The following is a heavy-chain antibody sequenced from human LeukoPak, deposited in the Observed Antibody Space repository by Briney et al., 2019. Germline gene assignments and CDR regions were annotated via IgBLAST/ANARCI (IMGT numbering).Heavy chain of an antibody. CDR2: IYYSGST. CDR3: ARALYSSSWYLIYFDY. Sequence: KTSETLSLTCTVSGGSISSYYWSWIRQPPGKGLEWIGYIYYSGSTYYNPSLKSRVTISVDTSKNQFSLKLSSVTAADTAVYYCARALYSSSWYLIYFDYWGQGTLVTVSS. CDR1: GGSISSYY. J-gene: IGHJ4*02. V-gene: IGHV4-59*12. D-gene: IGHD6-13*01.